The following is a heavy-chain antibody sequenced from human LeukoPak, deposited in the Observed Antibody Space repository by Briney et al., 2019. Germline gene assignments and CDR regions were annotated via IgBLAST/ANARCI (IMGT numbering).Heavy chain of an antibody. D-gene: IGHD3-22*01. V-gene: IGHV1-46*01. Sequence: ASVKVSCKASGYTFISYYMHWVRQAPGQGLEWMGIINPSGGSTKYARKFQGRVTMTRDTSTSTVYMELSSLRSEDTAVYYCARSYDSSGHYYDWGQGTPVTVSS. CDR1: GYTFISYY. CDR3: ARSYDSSGHYYD. CDR2: INPSGGST. J-gene: IGHJ4*02.